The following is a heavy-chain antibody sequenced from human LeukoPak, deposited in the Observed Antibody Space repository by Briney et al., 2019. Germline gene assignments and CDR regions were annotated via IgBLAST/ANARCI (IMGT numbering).Heavy chain of an antibody. J-gene: IGHJ4*02. D-gene: IGHD6-6*01. CDR3: ARFYSSSSKVDY. CDR1: GFSFRNYW. CDR2: LNSDETSA. Sequence: PGGSLRLSCVISGFSFRNYWMHWVRQAPGRGLVWVSRLNSDETSATYADSVKGRFTISRDTAKNTLYLDMNSLRAEDTAVYYCARFYSSSSKVDYWGQGTLVTVSS. V-gene: IGHV3-74*03.